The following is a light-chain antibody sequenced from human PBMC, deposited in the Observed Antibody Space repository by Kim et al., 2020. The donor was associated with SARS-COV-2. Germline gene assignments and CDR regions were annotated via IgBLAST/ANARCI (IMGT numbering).Light chain of an antibody. CDR2: AAS. CDR1: QGISNY. Sequence: ASVGDRVTSTGRASQGISNYLAWYQQKPGKVPKLLIYAASALRSGVPSRFSGSGSGTDFTLTITSLQPEDVAVYYCQQCKGAPWTFGHGTKVEIK. V-gene: IGKV1-27*01. J-gene: IGKJ1*01. CDR3: QQCKGAPWT.